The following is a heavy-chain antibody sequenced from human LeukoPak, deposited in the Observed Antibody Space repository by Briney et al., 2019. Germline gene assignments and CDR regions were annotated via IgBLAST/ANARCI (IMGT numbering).Heavy chain of an antibody. Sequence: ASVKVSCKASGYTFTNSYIHWVRQAPGQVLEWMGLINPDGGNTNYAQNFQGRVTLTRDTSTSTVHMELSSLRSEDTAIYYCARIRDGYNDAYDIWGQGTVVTVPS. CDR2: INPDGGNT. V-gene: IGHV1-46*01. CDR3: ARIRDGYNDAYDI. D-gene: IGHD5-24*01. CDR1: GYTFTNSY. J-gene: IGHJ3*02.